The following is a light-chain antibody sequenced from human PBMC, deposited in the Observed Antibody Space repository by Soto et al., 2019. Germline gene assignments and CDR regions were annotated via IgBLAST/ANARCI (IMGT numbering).Light chain of an antibody. V-gene: IGLV1-47*01. CDR1: SYNIGRNY. CDR3: AAWDDSLGGSWV. J-gene: IGLJ3*02. CDR2: RDN. Sequence: QSVLTQPPSASGTPGQRVTTSCSGTSYNIGRNYVFWYQQLPGAAPKLLIYRDNQRPSGVPDRFSASKSGTSASLAISGLRSEDEADYYCAAWDDSLGGSWVFGGGTKLTVL.